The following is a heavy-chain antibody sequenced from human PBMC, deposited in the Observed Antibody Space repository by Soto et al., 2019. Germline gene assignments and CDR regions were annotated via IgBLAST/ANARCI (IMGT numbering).Heavy chain of an antibody. J-gene: IGHJ3*02. Sequence: SETLSLTCAVYGGSFSGYYWSWIRQPPGKGLEWIGEINHSGSTNYNPSLKSRVTISVDTSKNQFSLKLSSVTAADTAVYYCARVSDILTGYYKHAFDICGQGTMVTVSS. D-gene: IGHD3-9*01. V-gene: IGHV4-34*01. CDR3: ARVSDILTGYYKHAFDI. CDR1: GGSFSGYY. CDR2: INHSGST.